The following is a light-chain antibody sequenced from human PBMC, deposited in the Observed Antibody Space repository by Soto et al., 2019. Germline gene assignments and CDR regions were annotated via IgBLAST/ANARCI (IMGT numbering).Light chain of an antibody. CDR1: SSDVGGYTY. Sequence: QSVLTQPASVSGSPGQSITISCTGTSSDVGGYTYVSWYQQHPGKAPKLMIYEVNKRPSGVSNRFSGSKSGNTASLTISGLQAEEEADYYCCSYTSSSTLVFGTGTKVT. V-gene: IGLV2-14*01. CDR3: CSYTSSSTLV. CDR2: EVN. J-gene: IGLJ1*01.